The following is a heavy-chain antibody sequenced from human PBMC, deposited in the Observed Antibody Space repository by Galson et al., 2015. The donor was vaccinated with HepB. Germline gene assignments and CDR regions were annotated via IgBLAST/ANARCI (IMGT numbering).Heavy chain of an antibody. Sequence: SLRLSCAASGFTFNNYTVNWVRQAPGKGLEWVSSISSSSSYRYYADSVKGRFTISRDNAKNSLYLQMSSLRAEDTAVYYCARVPVPETSWSYYYYYYMDVWGKGTTVTVSS. V-gene: IGHV3-21*01. CDR1: GFTFNNYT. D-gene: IGHD1-1*01. CDR3: ARVPVPETSWSYYYYYYMDV. J-gene: IGHJ6*03. CDR2: ISSSSSYR.